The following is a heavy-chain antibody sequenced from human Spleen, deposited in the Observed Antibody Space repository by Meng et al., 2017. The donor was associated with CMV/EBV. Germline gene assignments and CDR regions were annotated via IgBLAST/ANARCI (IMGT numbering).Heavy chain of an antibody. CDR2: ISTSSSYI. D-gene: IGHD5-18*01. V-gene: IGHV3-21*01. CDR3: ARDTRGYSYGPFVYYYGMDV. J-gene: IGHJ6*02. CDR1: RFTFSSYG. Sequence: GESLKISCAASRFTFSSYGMNWVRQAPGKGLEWVSSISTSSSYIYYADSVKGRFTISRDNAKNSLYLQMNSLRAEDTAVYYCARDTRGYSYGPFVYYYGMDVWGQGTTVTVSS.